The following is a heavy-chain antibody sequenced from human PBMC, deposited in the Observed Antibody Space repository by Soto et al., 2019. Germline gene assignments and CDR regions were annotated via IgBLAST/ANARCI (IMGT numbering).Heavy chain of an antibody. J-gene: IGHJ4*02. Sequence: SETLSLTCAVYGRSFTTYCWSWIRQAPGKGLEWIGEINNIGSTNYNPSLKSRVTISVDTSKNQFSLKLNSVTAADTAVYYCARGRSTTVTRRLFVYWGQGTLVTVSS. V-gene: IGHV4-34*01. D-gene: IGHD4-4*01. CDR1: GRSFTTYC. CDR2: INNIGST. CDR3: ARGRSTTVTRRLFVY.